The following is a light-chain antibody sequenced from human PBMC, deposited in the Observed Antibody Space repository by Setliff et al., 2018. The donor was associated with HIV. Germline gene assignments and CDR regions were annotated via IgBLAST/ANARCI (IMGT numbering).Light chain of an antibody. J-gene: IGKJ1*01. CDR2: RAS. CDR3: QQYTSYFRS. V-gene: IGKV1-5*03. CDR1: QSISTW. Sequence: DIQMTQSPSTLSASVGDRVTITCRASQSISTWLAWYQQKPGKAPKVLIYRASTLESGVPSRFSGSGSGTEFTLAISNLQPDDFAIYYCQQYTSYFRSFGQGTKGDIK.